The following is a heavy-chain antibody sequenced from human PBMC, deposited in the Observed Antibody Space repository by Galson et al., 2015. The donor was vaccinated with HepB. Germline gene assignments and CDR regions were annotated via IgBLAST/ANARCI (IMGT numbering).Heavy chain of an antibody. D-gene: IGHD4-17*01. CDR3: TRFRTVTTSHWYFDL. CDR1: GFTFGDYA. Sequence: SLRLSCAASGFTFGDYAMSWVRQAPGKGLEWVGFIRSKAYGGTTEYAASVKGRFTISRDDSKSIAYLQMNSLKTEDTAVYYCTRFRTVTTSHWYFDLWGRGTLVTVSS. J-gene: IGHJ2*01. CDR2: IRSKAYGGTT. V-gene: IGHV3-49*04.